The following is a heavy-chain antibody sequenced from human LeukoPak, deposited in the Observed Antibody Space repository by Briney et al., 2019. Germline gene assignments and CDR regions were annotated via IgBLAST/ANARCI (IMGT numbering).Heavy chain of an antibody. CDR1: GFTFSNYG. CDR2: IQSDGTDK. V-gene: IGHV3-30*02. D-gene: IGHD4-17*01. Sequence: GGSLRLSCAASGFTFSNYGMHWVRQAPGKGLEWVAFIQSDGTDKYYIDSVKGRFTISRDKSKNTLYLQMNSLRVEDSAVYFCARDGTRSSDYWGQGTLVTVSS. CDR3: ARDGTRSSDY. J-gene: IGHJ4*02.